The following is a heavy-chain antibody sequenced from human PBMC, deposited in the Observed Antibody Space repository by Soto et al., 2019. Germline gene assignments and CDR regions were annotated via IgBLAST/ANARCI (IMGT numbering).Heavy chain of an antibody. Sequence: QVQLVESGGGVVQPGRSLRLSCAASGFTFSSYGMHWVRQAPGKGLEWVAVISYDGSNKYYADSVKGRFTISRDNSKNTLYLQMNSLRAEDTAVYYCAKGSGGGPEFDYWGQGTLSPSPQ. CDR1: GFTFSSYG. CDR2: ISYDGSNK. V-gene: IGHV3-30*18. D-gene: IGHD2-15*01. J-gene: IGHJ4*02. CDR3: AKGSGGGPEFDY.